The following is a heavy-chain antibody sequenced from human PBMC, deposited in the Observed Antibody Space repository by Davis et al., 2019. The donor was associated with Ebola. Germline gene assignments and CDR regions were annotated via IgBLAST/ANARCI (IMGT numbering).Heavy chain of an antibody. CDR3: AKRYCSGGRCPGEDY. V-gene: IGHV3-23*01. D-gene: IGHD2-15*01. CDR2: ISGGGGDT. CDR1: GFTFGSYA. J-gene: IGHJ4*02. Sequence: PGGSLRLSCAASGFTFGSYAMSWVRQAPGKWLGWVSTISGGGGDTYYADSVKGRLTISRDNSKNTLYLQMNSLRAGDTAIYYCAKRYCSGGRCPGEDYWGQGTLVTVSS.